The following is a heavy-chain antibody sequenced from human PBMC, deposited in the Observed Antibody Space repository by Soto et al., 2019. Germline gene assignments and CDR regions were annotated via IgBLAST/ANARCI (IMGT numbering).Heavy chain of an antibody. D-gene: IGHD3-10*01. V-gene: IGHV4-39*01. CDR1: GASISSTSDY. Sequence: QLQLQESGPGLVKPSETLSLTCTVSGASISSTSDYWGWIRQSPGMGLEWIGSSFHSGTTYYNPSRKTRITISVDTSKTQFSLRVSSVTAADTAVYFCASQVGGGFGSADSDDAFDIWGQGTVVTVSS. J-gene: IGHJ3*02. CDR2: SFHSGTT. CDR3: ASQVGGGFGSADSDDAFDI.